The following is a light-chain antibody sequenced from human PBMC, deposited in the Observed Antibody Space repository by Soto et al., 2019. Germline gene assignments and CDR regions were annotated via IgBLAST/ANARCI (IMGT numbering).Light chain of an antibody. CDR1: QSFRGL. J-gene: IGKJ5*01. CDR2: DAY. V-gene: IGKV3-15*01. CDR3: QQYKSSPPIT. Sequence: SCRASQSFRGLLAWYQQKPGQAPRLLIYDAYNRATGISTRFSGGGSGTEFTLTISGLQSEDSAVYSCQQYKSSPPITFGQGTRLDIK.